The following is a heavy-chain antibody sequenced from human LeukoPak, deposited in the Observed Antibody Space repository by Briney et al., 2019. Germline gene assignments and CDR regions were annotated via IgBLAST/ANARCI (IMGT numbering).Heavy chain of an antibody. CDR3: ARGLTADYYYYYGMDV. CDR2: INHSGST. J-gene: IGHJ6*02. CDR1: GGSFSGYY. D-gene: IGHD3-9*01. Sequence: SETLSLTCAVYGGSFSGYYWSWIRQPPGKGLEWIGEINHSGSTNYNPSLKSRVTISEDTSKNQFSLKLSSVTAADTAVYYCARGLTADYYYYYGMDVWGQGTTVTVSS. V-gene: IGHV4-34*01.